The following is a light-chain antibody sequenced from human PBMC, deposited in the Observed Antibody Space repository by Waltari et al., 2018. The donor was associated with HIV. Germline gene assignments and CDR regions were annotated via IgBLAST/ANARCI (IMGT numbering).Light chain of an antibody. V-gene: IGLV2-18*02. CDR3: SSYRSSITLL. CDR2: GVS. Sequence: QSALTQPPSVSGSPGQSVTISCIGTSSDIGSFDHVSWFQQPPGSAPKLLIFGVSNLPPWGPDRFSGSKSGNTASLTISGLQAEDEADYYCSSYRSSITLLFGGGTKLTVL. CDR1: SSDIGSFDH. J-gene: IGLJ3*02.